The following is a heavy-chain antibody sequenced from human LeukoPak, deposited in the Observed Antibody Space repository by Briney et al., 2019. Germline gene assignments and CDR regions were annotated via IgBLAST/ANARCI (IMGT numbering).Heavy chain of an antibody. CDR3: ARDSTYSGSYPDWFDP. D-gene: IGHD1-26*01. CDR2: IYYSGST. V-gene: IGHV4-59*01. J-gene: IGHJ5*02. Sequence: SETLSLTCTVSGGSISSYYWSWIRQPPGKGLEWIGYIYYSGSTNYNPSLKSRVTISVDTSKNQFSLKLSSVTAADTAVYYCARDSTYSGSYPDWFDPWGQGTLVTVSS. CDR1: GGSISSYY.